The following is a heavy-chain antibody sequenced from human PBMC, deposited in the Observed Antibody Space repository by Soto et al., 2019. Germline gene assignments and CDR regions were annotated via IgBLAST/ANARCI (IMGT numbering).Heavy chain of an antibody. CDR3: ARSPYYYGSGSYH. CDR2: IYHSGTT. J-gene: IGHJ5*02. Sequence: SETLSLTCAVSGDSISSGYFWAWIRQPPGKGLEWIGSIYHSGTTYYNPSFNSRVTISVDTSKNQFSLKLSSVTAADTAVYYCARSPYYYGSGSYHWGQGTLVTVSS. D-gene: IGHD3-10*01. V-gene: IGHV4-38-2*01. CDR1: GDSISSGYF.